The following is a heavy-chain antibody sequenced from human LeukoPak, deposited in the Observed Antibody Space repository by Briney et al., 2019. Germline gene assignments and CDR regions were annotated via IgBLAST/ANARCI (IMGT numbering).Heavy chain of an antibody. CDR2: INHSGST. J-gene: IGHJ5*02. V-gene: IGHV4-34*01. Sequence: SETLSLTCAVYGGSFSGYYWSWIRQPPGKGLEWIGEINHSGSTNYNPSLKSRVTMSVDTSKNQFSLKLSSVTAADTAVYYCARAAPGDNWFDPWGQGTLVTVSS. D-gene: IGHD3-10*01. CDR1: GGSFSGYY. CDR3: ARAAPGDNWFDP.